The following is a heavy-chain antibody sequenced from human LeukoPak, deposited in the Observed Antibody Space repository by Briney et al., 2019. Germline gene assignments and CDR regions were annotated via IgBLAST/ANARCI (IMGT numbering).Heavy chain of an antibody. CDR1: GGSISSYY. CDR3: ARDRAPVSY. D-gene: IGHD2/OR15-2a*01. Sequence: SETLSLTCTVSGGSISSYYWTWIRQPPGKGLEWIGYFYYSGSTNYNPSLRSRVTISVDTSKNQFSLKLSSVTAADTAVYYCARDRAPVSYWGQGTLVTVSS. V-gene: IGHV4-59*01. CDR2: FYYSGST. J-gene: IGHJ4*02.